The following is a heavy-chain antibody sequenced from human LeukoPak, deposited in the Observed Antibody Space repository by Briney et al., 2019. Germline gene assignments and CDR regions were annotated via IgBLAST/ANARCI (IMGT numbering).Heavy chain of an antibody. D-gene: IGHD3-3*01. CDR1: GGTFSSYA. CDR2: IIPIFGTA. V-gene: IGHV1-69*05. J-gene: IGHJ4*02. CDR3: AREFKVDTGYDFWAPLYDY. Sequence: SVKVSCKAPGGTFSSYAISWVRQAPGQGLEWMGRIIPIFGTANYAQKFQGRVTITTDESTSTAYMELSSLRSEDTAVYYCAREFKVDTGYDFWAPLYDYWGQGTLVTVSS.